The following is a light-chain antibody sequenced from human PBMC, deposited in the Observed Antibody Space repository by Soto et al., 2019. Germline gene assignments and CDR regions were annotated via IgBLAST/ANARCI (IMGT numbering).Light chain of an antibody. CDR2: DAS. CDR1: QSVNSN. CDR3: QQYNDWTPLT. Sequence: EIALTQSPATLSLSPGERATLSCRASQSVNSNYLAWYQQKPGQAPRLLIYDASTRATVIPARFSGSGSGTEFTLTISSLQSEDFAVYYCQQYNDWTPLTFGQGTRLEI. V-gene: IGKV3-15*01. J-gene: IGKJ5*01.